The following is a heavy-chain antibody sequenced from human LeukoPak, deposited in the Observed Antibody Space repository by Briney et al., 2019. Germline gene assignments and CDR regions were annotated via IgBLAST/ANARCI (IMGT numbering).Heavy chain of an antibody. CDR3: SRNSGPPCGGDCHYGMDV. CDR2: IYHTGST. Sequence: PSQTLSLTCTVSGGSISSGGSYWSWIRQPPGKGLEWIGYIYHTGSTSYNPSLKSRVTISIDRSKNQFSLQLNSVTPEDTAVYFRSRNSGPPCGGDCHYGMDVWGQGTTVTVSS. D-gene: IGHD2-21*02. CDR1: GGSISSGGSY. V-gene: IGHV4-30-2*01. J-gene: IGHJ6*02.